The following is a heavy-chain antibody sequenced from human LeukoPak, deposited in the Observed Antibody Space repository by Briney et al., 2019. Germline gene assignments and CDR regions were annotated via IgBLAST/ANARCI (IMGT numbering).Heavy chain of an antibody. CDR2: IRYDGSNK. CDR1: GFTFSSYG. V-gene: IGHV3-30*02. Sequence: GGSLRLSCAASGFTFSSYGMHWVRQAPGKGLEWVAYIRYDGSNKYYADSVKGRFTISRDNSKNTLYLQMNSLRAEDTAVYYCARDAGDIVVVPAATEIYYYYYYMDVWGKGTTVTISS. CDR3: ARDAGDIVVVPAATEIYYYYYYMDV. D-gene: IGHD2-2*01. J-gene: IGHJ6*03.